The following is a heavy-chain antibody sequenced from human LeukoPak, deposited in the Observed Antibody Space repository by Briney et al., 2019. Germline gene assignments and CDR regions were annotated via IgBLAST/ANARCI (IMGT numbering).Heavy chain of an antibody. V-gene: IGHV3-11*04. CDR1: GFTFSDYY. CDR3: IRDGYNFNFDY. J-gene: IGHJ4*02. CDR2: ISSSGSTI. D-gene: IGHD5-24*01. Sequence: PGGSLRLSCAASGFTFSDYYMSWIRQAPGKGLEWVSYISSSGSTIYYADSVKGRFTISRDNAKNSLYLQMNGLRAEDTVVYYCIRDGYNFNFDYWGQGTLVTVSS.